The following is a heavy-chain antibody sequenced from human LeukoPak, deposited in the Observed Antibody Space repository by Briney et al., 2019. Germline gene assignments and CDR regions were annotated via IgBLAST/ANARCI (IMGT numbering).Heavy chain of an antibody. D-gene: IGHD3-22*01. Sequence: SETLSLTCTVSGGSISSYYWSWIRQPAGKGLEWIGRIYTSGSTNYNPSLKSRVTMSVDTSKNQFSLKLSSVTAADTAVYCCARDYYYDSSGYYFHPPYWGEGTLVTVSS. V-gene: IGHV4-4*07. J-gene: IGHJ4*02. CDR2: IYTSGST. CDR3: ARDYYYDSSGYYFHPPY. CDR1: GGSISSYY.